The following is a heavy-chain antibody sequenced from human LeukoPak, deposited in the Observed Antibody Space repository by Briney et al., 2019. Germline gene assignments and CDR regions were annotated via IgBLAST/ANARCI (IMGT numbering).Heavy chain of an antibody. V-gene: IGHV3-30*18. CDR2: ISYDGSNM. J-gene: IGHJ1*01. Sequence: GGSLRLSCAASGFNFRSYAVHWVRQAPGKGLDWVAIISYDGSNMYYADSVKGRFTVSRDNSKNTLYLQMNSLSAEDTAVYYCAKDDTSYEGYFHHWGQGTLVTVSS. CDR3: AKDDTSYEGYFHH. D-gene: IGHD5-12*01. CDR1: GFNFRSYA.